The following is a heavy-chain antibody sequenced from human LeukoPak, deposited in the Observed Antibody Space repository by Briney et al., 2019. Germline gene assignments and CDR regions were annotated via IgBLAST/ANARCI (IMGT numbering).Heavy chain of an antibody. J-gene: IGHJ6*02. CDR3: ARGHSYGPYYYYGMDV. Sequence: ASVKVSCTASGGTFSSYAISWVRQAPGQGLEWVGGIIPIFGTANYAQKFQGRVTITADESTSTAYMELSSLRSEDTAVYYCARGHSYGPYYYYGMDVWGQGTTVTVSS. V-gene: IGHV1-69*13. CDR1: GGTFSSYA. CDR2: IIPIFGTA. D-gene: IGHD5-18*01.